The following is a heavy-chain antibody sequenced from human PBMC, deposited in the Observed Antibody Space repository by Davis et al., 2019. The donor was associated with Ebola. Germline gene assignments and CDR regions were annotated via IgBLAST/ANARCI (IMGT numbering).Heavy chain of an antibody. CDR2: ISPDGRST. Sequence: GESLKISCAASGFTFSSYEMNWVRQAPGKGPVWVSRISPDGRSTSYADSVKGRLTISRDNAKNTLYLQMNSLRVEDTAVYYCVRGLNWGFDPWGQGTLVTVSS. CDR3: VRGLNWGFDP. J-gene: IGHJ5*02. V-gene: IGHV3-74*01. D-gene: IGHD3-16*01. CDR1: GFTFSSYE.